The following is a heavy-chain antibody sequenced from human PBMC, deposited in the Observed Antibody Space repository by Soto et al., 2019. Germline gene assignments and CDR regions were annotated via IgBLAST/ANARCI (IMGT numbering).Heavy chain of an antibody. V-gene: IGHV1-69*12. CDR1: GGTFSSYA. J-gene: IGHJ4*02. CDR2: IIPIFGTA. D-gene: IGHD2-15*01. Sequence: QVQLVQSGAEVKKPGSSVKVSCKASGGTFSSYAISWVRQAPGQGLEWMGGIIPIFGTANYAQKFQGRVTITAAESTSTAYMELSSLRSEDTAVYYCARDRGNCSGGRCYEPSPIDYWGQGTLVTVSS. CDR3: ARDRGNCSGGRCYEPSPIDY.